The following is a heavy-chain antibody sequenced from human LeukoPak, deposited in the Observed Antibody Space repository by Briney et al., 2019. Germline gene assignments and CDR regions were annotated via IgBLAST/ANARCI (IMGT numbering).Heavy chain of an antibody. CDR1: GGSISSRPYS. Sequence: SETLSLTCTVSGGSISSRPYSWGWIRQPPGKGLEWLGSFNYSGSTYYKPSLKSRVSISVDTPKNQFSLKLSSVTAADTAVYYCARLVVSSWYHEVLRGRDYWGQGTLVTVSS. D-gene: IGHD6-13*01. CDR3: ARLVVSSWYHEVLRGRDY. CDR2: FNYSGST. V-gene: IGHV4-39*01. J-gene: IGHJ4*02.